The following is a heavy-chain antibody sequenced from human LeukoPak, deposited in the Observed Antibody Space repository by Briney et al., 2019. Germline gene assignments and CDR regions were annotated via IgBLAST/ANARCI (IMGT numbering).Heavy chain of an antibody. CDR2: IYTSGST. CDR1: GGSISSGSYY. V-gene: IGHV4-61*02. J-gene: IGHJ5*02. CDR3: ARVVYYDSSEFDP. Sequence: PSETLSLTCTVSGGSISSGSYYWSWIRQPAGKGLEWIGRIYTSGSTNYNPSLKSRVTISVDTSKNQFSLKLSSVTAADTAVYYCARVVYYDSSEFDPWGQGTLVTVSS. D-gene: IGHD3-22*01.